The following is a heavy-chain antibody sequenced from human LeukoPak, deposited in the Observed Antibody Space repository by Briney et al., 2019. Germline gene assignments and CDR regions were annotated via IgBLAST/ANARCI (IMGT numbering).Heavy chain of an antibody. CDR2: IYYSGST. D-gene: IGHD3-22*01. J-gene: IGHJ3*02. CDR3: ARVLPSYYDSSGYRDDAFDI. Sequence: PSETLSLTCTVSGGSISSYYWSWLRQPPGKGLEWIGYIYYSGSTNYNPSLKSRVTISVDTSKNQFSLKLSSVTAADTAVYYCARVLPSYYDSSGYRDDAFDIWGQGTMVTVSS. V-gene: IGHV4-59*01. CDR1: GGSISSYY.